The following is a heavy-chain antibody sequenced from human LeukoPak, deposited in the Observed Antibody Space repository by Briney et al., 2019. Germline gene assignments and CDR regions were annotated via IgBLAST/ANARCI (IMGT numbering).Heavy chain of an antibody. V-gene: IGHV4-59*01. Sequence: SETLSLTCTVSGGSISSYYWSWIRQPPGKGLEWIGYIYYSGSTNYNPSLKSRVTISVDTSKNQLSLKLSSVTAADTAVYYCARAKGNYDFWSGSLRMDAFDIWGQGTMATVSS. CDR3: ARAKGNYDFWSGSLRMDAFDI. D-gene: IGHD3-3*01. CDR2: IYYSGST. J-gene: IGHJ3*02. CDR1: GGSISSYY.